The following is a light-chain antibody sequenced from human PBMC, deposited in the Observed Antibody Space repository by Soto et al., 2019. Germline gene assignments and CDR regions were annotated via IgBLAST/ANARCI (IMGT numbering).Light chain of an antibody. CDR2: AAS. CDR1: QSVSSTY. J-gene: IGKJ1*01. Sequence: EIVLTQSPGTLSLSPGERATLSCRPSQSVSSTYLDWYQQKPGQAPRLLIYAASSRATGIPDRFSGGASATDFTLTISRLEPEDFAVYYCRHYINSQWTFGQGTKWEIK. V-gene: IGKV3-20*01. CDR3: RHYINSQWT.